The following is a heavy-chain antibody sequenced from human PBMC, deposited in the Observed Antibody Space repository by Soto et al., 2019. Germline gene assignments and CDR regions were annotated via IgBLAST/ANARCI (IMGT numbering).Heavy chain of an antibody. CDR3: ASGAAFYYDTSRY. V-gene: IGHV3-30-3*01. CDR2: MSPGGNSQ. CDR1: VFNFNIHA. Sequence: GPLRLSCAAPVFNFNIHALHWIRQAPGEGLEWVAVMSPGGNSQYYADSVKGRFTISRDTSKSTLYLQMTSLRPEDTAVYYCASGAAFYYDTSRYWGQGTLVTVS. D-gene: IGHD3-22*01. J-gene: IGHJ4*02.